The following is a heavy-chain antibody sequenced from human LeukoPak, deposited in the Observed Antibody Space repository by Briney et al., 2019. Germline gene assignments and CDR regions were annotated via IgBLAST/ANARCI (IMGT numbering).Heavy chain of an antibody. D-gene: IGHD2-2*01. CDR2: INPNSGGT. J-gene: IGHJ4*02. CDR1: GYTFTGYY. Sequence: GASVKVSCKASGYTFTGYYMHWVRQAPGQGLEWMGWINPNSGGTNYAQKFQGRVTMTRDTPISTAYMELSRLRSDDTAVYYCARRGGRSDCSSTSCYVYWGQGTLVTVSS. CDR3: ARRGGRSDCSSTSCYVY. V-gene: IGHV1-2*02.